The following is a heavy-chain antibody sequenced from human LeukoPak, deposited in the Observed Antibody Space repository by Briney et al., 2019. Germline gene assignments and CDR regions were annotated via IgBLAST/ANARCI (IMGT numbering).Heavy chain of an antibody. V-gene: IGHV3-23*01. CDR1: GVTFSRYA. Sequence: GGSLRLSCAASGVTFSRYAMSWVRQAPGKGLEWVSAISESGTGTYYADSVKGRFTISRDNAKNSLYLQMNSLRADDTAVYYCARGELGIKIDYGMDVWGQGTTVTVSS. J-gene: IGHJ6*02. CDR3: ARGELGIKIDYGMDV. D-gene: IGHD7-27*01. CDR2: ISESGTGT.